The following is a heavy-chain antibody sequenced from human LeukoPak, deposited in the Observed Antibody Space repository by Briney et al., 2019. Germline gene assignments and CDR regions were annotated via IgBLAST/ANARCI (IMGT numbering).Heavy chain of an antibody. V-gene: IGHV4-39*07. CDR2: IYYSGST. CDR3: ARIQGYSGYDYGY. J-gene: IGHJ4*02. CDR1: GGSISSSSYY. Sequence: SETLSLTCTVSGGSISSSSYYWGWIRQPPGKGLEWIGSIYYSGSTYYNPSLKSRVTISVDTSKNQFSLKLSSVTAADTAVYYCARIQGYSGYDYGYWGQGTLVTVSS. D-gene: IGHD5-12*01.